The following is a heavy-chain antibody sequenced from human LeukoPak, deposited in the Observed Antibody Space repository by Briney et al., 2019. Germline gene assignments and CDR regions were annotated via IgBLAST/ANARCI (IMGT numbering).Heavy chain of an antibody. CDR2: IYYSGST. CDR3: ARGDFCSKSNCYLRPMDV. Sequence: PSETLSLTCTVSGGSISDYYWNWIRQPPGKGLEWIGYIYYSGSTTYNPSLKSRVTMSVDTAKHQFSLKLRSVTAADTAVYYCARGDFCSKSNCYLRPMDVWGKGTTVTVSS. J-gene: IGHJ6*03. CDR1: GGSISDYY. V-gene: IGHV4-59*01. D-gene: IGHD3-3*01.